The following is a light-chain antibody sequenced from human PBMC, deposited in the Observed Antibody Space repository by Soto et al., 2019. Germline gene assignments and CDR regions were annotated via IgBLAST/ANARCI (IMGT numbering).Light chain of an antibody. J-gene: IGKJ1*01. CDR3: QLYGGSPQT. CDR2: VAS. Sequence: EIVLTQSPGTLSLSPGERATLSCRASQSVSNYLAWYQQKPGQAPRLLIYVASSRATGIPDRFSGSGSGTDFTLTTSRLDPEHFAVYYCQLYGGSPQTFGQGTKVEIK. CDR1: QSVSNY. V-gene: IGKV3-20*01.